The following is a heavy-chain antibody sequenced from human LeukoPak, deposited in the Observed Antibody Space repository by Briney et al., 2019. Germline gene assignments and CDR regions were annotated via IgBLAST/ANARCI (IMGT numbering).Heavy chain of an antibody. CDR3: ATDVHPGNNWFDR. CDR2: IRYDGSNK. Sequence: GGPLRLSCAASGFSFSDFAMHWVRQAPGKGLEWVAFIRYDGSNKYYADSVKGRFTISRDDSKNTLYLQMNSLRTEDTAVYYCATDVHPGNNWFDRWGQGTLVTVSS. CDR1: GFSFSDFA. D-gene: IGHD1-1*01. V-gene: IGHV3-30*02. J-gene: IGHJ5*02.